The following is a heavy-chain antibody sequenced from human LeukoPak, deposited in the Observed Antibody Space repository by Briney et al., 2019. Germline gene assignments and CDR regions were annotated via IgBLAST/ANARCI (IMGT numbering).Heavy chain of an antibody. CDR1: GGSINTHY. D-gene: IGHD3-10*01. CDR2: IKQDGSEK. J-gene: IGHJ4*02. V-gene: IGHV3-7*01. Sequence: ETLSLTCTVSGGSINTHYWSWIRQPPGKGLEWVANIKQDGSEKYYVDSVKGRFTISRDNAKNSLYLQMNSLRAEDTAVYYCARDYSEWFGRWVLYYFDYWGQGTLVTVSS. CDR3: ARDYSEWFGRWVLYYFDY.